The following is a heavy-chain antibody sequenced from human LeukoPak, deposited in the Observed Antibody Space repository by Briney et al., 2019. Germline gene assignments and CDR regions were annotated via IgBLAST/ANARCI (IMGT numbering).Heavy chain of an antibody. Sequence: QPGGSLRLSCAASGFTFSSYWMTWVRQAPGKGLEWVANIKEDGITKYYVDSVKGRFTISRDNTKNSLYLQMNSLRAEDTAVYYCARDGGRRDDYWGQGTLVTVSS. CDR2: IKEDGITK. J-gene: IGHJ4*02. CDR1: GFTFSSYW. CDR3: ARDGGRRDDY. D-gene: IGHD5-24*01. V-gene: IGHV3-7*01.